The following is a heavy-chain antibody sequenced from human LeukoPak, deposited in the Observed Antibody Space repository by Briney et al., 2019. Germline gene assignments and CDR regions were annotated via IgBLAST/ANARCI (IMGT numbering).Heavy chain of an antibody. V-gene: IGHV5-51*01. D-gene: IGHD2-15*01. J-gene: IGHJ5*02. Sequence: GESLKISCKGSGYSFTSYWIGWVRQMPGKGLEWMGIIYPGDSDTRYSPSFQGQVTISADKSISTADLQWSSLKASDTAMYYCARLNVVVVAATHNWFDPWGQGTLVTISS. CDR2: IYPGDSDT. CDR3: ARLNVVVVAATHNWFDP. CDR1: GYSFTSYW.